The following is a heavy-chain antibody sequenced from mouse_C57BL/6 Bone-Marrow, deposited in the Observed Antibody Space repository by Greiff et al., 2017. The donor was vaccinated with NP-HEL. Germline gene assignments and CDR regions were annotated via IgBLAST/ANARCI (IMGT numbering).Heavy chain of an antibody. D-gene: IGHD2-1*01. Sequence: QVQLQQPGTELVKPGASVKLSCKASGYTFTSYWMHWVKQRPGQGLEWIGNINPSNGGTNYNEKFKSKATLTVDKSSSTAYMQLSSLTSEDSAVYYCAREKAFYYGNPAWFAYWGQGTLVTVSA. CDR3: AREKAFYYGNPAWFAY. CDR1: GYTFTSYW. J-gene: IGHJ3*01. CDR2: INPSNGGT. V-gene: IGHV1-53*01.